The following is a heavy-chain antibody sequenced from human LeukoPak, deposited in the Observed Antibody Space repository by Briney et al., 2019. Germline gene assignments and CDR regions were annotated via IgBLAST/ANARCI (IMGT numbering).Heavy chain of an antibody. D-gene: IGHD2-15*01. J-gene: IGHJ5*02. Sequence: GASVKVSCKASGYTFTGYYMHWVRQAPGQGLEWMGGIIPIFGTANYAQKFQGRVTITTDESTSTAYMELSSLRSEDTAVYYCALLGYCSGGSCSESGWFDPWGQGTLVTVSS. CDR2: IIPIFGTA. CDR3: ALLGYCSGGSCSESGWFDP. CDR1: GYTFTGYY. V-gene: IGHV1-69*05.